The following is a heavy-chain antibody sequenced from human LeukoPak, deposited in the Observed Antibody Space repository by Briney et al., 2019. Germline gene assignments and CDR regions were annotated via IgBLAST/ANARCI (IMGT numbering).Heavy chain of an antibody. D-gene: IGHD5-12*01. V-gene: IGHV3-23*01. CDR3: AKDIAQGYTFGTIEEDY. J-gene: IGHJ4*02. Sequence: GGSLRLSCAASGIAFSRFAMSWVRQAPGKGLEWVSVVSESGDITHYAESVRGRFTISRDNSKNTLYLEMNRLRSDDAAIYYCAKDIAQGYTFGTIEEDYWGQGTLVTVAS. CDR2: VSESGDIT. CDR1: GIAFSRFA.